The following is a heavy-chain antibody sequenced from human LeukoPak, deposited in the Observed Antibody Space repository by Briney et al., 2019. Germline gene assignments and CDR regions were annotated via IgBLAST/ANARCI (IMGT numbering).Heavy chain of an antibody. CDR2: IYYSGST. J-gene: IGHJ5*02. CDR3: ARRGVVLPNFFDP. D-gene: IGHD2-15*01. CDR1: GGSISSSY. Sequence: SETLSLTCTVSGGSISSSYWSWIRQPPGKGLEWIGNIYYSGSTNYNASLKSRVTISIDTSKNQFSLKLSSVTAADTAVHYCARRGVVLPNFFDPWGQGTLVTVSS. V-gene: IGHV4-59*08.